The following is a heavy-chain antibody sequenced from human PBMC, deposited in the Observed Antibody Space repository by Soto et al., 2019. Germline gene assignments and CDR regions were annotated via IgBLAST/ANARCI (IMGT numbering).Heavy chain of an antibody. CDR3: ARDRVLLWFGRSYYGMDV. J-gene: IGHJ6*02. CDR1: GGSISSGDYY. D-gene: IGHD3-10*01. Sequence: PSETLSLTCTVSGGSISSGDYYWSWIRQPPGKGLEWIGYIYYSGSTYYNPSLKSRVTISVDTSKNQFSLKLSSVTAADTAVYYCARDRVLLWFGRSYYGMDVWGQGTTVTVSS. V-gene: IGHV4-30-4*01. CDR2: IYYSGST.